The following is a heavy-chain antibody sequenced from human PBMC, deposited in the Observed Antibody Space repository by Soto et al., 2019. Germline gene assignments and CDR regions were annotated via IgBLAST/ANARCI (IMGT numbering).Heavy chain of an antibody. CDR1: GFTFSSYA. Sequence: GGSLRLSCAASGFTFSSYAMSRVRQAPGKGLEWVSSISGSGGGTYYADSVKGRFTFSRDNSKNTLYLQVNSLRAEDTAVYYCAKFGMATTKRSPPYYIDYWGQGALVTVSS. J-gene: IGHJ4*02. CDR3: AKFGMATTKRSPPYYIDY. D-gene: IGHD1-1*01. V-gene: IGHV3-23*01. CDR2: ISGSGGGT.